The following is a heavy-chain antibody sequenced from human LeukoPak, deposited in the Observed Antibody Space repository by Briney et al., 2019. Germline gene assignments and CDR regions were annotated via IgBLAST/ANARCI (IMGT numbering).Heavy chain of an antibody. CDR1: SGSISSSSYY. V-gene: IGHV4-39*07. CDR3: ATVVSYCSGGSCHGDNWFDP. J-gene: IGHJ5*02. CDR2: IYYSGST. Sequence: SETLSLTCTVSSGSISSSSYYWGWIRQPPGKGLEWIGSIYYSGSTYYNPSLKSRVTISVDTSKNQFSLKLSSVTAADTAVYYCATVVSYCSGGSCHGDNWFDPWGQGTLVTVSS. D-gene: IGHD2-15*01.